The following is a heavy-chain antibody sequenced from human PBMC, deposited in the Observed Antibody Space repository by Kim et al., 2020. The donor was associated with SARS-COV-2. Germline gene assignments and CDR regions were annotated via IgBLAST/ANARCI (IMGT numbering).Heavy chain of an antibody. D-gene: IGHD1-26*01. CDR2: TI. J-gene: IGHJ4*02. V-gene: IGHV3-48*04. CDR3: ARDLGWAFDY. Sequence: TISSADSVLDRFTNSRDSAKSSLYLQMNSLRVEDTAVYFCARDLGWAFDYWGQGALVTVSS.